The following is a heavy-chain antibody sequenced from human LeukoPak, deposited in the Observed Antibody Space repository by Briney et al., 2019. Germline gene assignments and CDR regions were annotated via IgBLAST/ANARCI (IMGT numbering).Heavy chain of an antibody. V-gene: IGHV3-30*03. CDR3: AREATWGQWYFDH. D-gene: IGHD3-16*01. CDR2: IAADGGVK. CDR1: GITFNSHG. J-gene: IGHJ4*02. Sequence: PGSSLRLSCVASGITFNSHGMHWVRQAPGKGLEWVAVIAADGGVKHYADSVKGRFTLSRNNSKNTLYLQMNSLSVEDTAVYYCAREATWGQWYFDHWGQGTPVTVSS.